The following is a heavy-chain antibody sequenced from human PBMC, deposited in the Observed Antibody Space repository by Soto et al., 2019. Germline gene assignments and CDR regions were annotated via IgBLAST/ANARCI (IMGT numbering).Heavy chain of an antibody. V-gene: IGHV4-31*03. Sequence: SETLSLTCTVSGGSISSGGYYWSWIRQHPGKGLEWIGYIYYSGSTYYNPSLKSRVTISVDTSKNQFSLKLSSVTAADTAVYYCARDSTLGGFDPWGQGTLVTVSS. CDR1: GGSISSGGYY. J-gene: IGHJ5*02. CDR2: IYYSGST. CDR3: ARDSTLGGFDP.